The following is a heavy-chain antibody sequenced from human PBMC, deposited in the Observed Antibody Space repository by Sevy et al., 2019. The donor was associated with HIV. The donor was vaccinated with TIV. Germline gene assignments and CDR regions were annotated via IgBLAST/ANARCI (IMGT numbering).Heavy chain of an antibody. CDR3: VYDFWSGYFYSGVHY. D-gene: IGHD3-3*01. J-gene: IGHJ4*02. Sequence: GGSLRLSCAASGFTFSSYAMHWVRQAPGKGLEWVAVISYDGSNKYYADSVKGRFTISRDNSKNTLYLQMNSLRAEDTAVYYCVYDFWSGYFYSGVHYWGQGTLVTVSS. CDR2: ISYDGSNK. CDR1: GFTFSSYA. V-gene: IGHV3-30-3*01.